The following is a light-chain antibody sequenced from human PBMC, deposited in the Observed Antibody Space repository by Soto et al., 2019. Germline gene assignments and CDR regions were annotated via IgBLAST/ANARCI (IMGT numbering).Light chain of an antibody. CDR1: SSNIGSNI. CDR3: AAWDGSLNGWV. CDR2: SHN. V-gene: IGLV1-44*01. J-gene: IGLJ3*02. Sequence: QSVLTQPPSASGTPGQRVTISCSGSSSNIGSNIVNWYQQLPGTAPTLLIYSHNQRPSGVPDRFSGSKSGTSASLAISGLQSEDEADYYCAAWDGSLNGWVFGGGTKLTVL.